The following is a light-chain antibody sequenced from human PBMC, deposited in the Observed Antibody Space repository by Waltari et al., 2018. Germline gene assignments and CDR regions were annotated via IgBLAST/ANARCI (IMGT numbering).Light chain of an antibody. CDR1: SGYVGAHNS. J-gene: IGLJ2*01. V-gene: IGLV2-14*03. CDR3: NSYTSSTNVV. CDR2: DVS. Sequence: QSVLTQSASVSGSPGQSITISCTGTSGYVGAHNSVSWYQQHPGKAPQLIIYDVSKRPSGVSNRISASKSGNTASLTISGLQAEDEAHYYCNSYTSSTNVVFGGGTKLTVL.